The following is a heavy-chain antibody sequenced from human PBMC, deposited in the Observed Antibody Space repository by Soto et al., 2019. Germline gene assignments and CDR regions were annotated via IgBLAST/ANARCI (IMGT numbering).Heavy chain of an antibody. CDR2: IWYDGSNK. D-gene: IGHD3-22*01. V-gene: IGHV3-33*01. J-gene: IGHJ4*02. CDR1: GFTCSSYG. Sequence: GGSLRLSCAASGFTCSSYGMHWVRQAPGKGLEWVAVIWYDGSNKYYADSVKGRFTISRDNSKNTLYLQMNSLRAEDTAVYYCASLSPGYYDSSGYGYWGQGTLVTVSS. CDR3: ASLSPGYYDSSGYGY.